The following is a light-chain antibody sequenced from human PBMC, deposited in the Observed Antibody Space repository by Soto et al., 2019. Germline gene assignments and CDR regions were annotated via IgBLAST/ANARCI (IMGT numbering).Light chain of an antibody. V-gene: IGKV1-5*03. Sequence: DIPMTQSPSTLSESVGDRVTITCRASQSISSWLAWYQQKPGKAPKLLIYKASSLESGVPSRFSGSESGTEFTLTISSLQPDDFATYYCQQYNSYSPYTFGQGTKLEIK. CDR2: KAS. J-gene: IGKJ2*01. CDR3: QQYNSYSPYT. CDR1: QSISSW.